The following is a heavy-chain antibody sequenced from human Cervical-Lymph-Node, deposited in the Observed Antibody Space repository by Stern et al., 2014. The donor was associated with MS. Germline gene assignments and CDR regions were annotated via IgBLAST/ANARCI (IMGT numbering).Heavy chain of an antibody. D-gene: IGHD3-16*01. CDR2: IYPGDSDP. CDR1: GYSFTNYW. V-gene: IGHV5-51*03. Sequence: VQLVESGAEVKKPGESLKISCKGSGYSFTNYWIVWVRPVPGKGLEGMGVIYPGDSDPEYSPSFQGHVTISADKSISTAYLQWSSLKASDTAMYYCARRRGDWYFDLWGRGTLVTVSS. CDR3: ARRRGDWYFDL. J-gene: IGHJ2*01.